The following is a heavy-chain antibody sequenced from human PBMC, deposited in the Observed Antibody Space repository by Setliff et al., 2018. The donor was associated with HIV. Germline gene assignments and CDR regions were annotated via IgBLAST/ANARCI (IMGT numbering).Heavy chain of an antibody. Sequence: PGGSLRLSCLDSGLTFGNFGMGWVRQAPGKGPEWVSSISSSSYYIYYADFVKGRFTISRDNSKDTLFLQMNTLRAEDTAVYYCARGKSTVTTNSFDYWGQGTLVTVSS. J-gene: IGHJ4*02. CDR3: ARGKSTVTTNSFDY. V-gene: IGHV3-21*01. D-gene: IGHD4-4*01. CDR1: GLTFGNFG. CDR2: ISSSSYYI.